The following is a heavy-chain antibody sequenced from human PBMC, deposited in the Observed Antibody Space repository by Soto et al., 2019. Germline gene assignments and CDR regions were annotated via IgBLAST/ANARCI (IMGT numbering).Heavy chain of an antibody. J-gene: IGHJ4*02. CDR1: GFTFSGYW. V-gene: IGHV3-7*03. CDR2: IKHDGSVQ. CDR3: ARGPYSNARSRFDL. D-gene: IGHD5-18*01. Sequence: GGSLRLSCEASGFTFSGYWMSWVRQAPGKGLEWVADIKHDGSVQYYVDSVKGRLTISRDNAKKQLYLQMNGLRAEDTALYYSARGPYSNARSRFDLWGQGTLVTVSS.